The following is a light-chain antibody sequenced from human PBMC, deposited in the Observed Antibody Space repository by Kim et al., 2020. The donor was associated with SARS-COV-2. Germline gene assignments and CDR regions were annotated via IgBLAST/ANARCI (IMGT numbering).Light chain of an antibody. CDR1: ESENRRY. Sequence: GERGTLSCRARESENRRYVEWYKQKPGKATRLREYGANSRATGIADRVSGSGYGTDCTLTSRRLEAEEAGVYYRQQYGSSVGAFGQGTKLEI. CDR2: GAN. V-gene: IGKV3-20*01. J-gene: IGKJ1*01. CDR3: QQYGSSVGA.